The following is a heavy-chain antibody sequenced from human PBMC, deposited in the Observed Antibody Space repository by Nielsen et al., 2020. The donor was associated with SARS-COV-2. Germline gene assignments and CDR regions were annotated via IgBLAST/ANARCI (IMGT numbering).Heavy chain of an antibody. Sequence: ASVKVSCKTSGYTFHKFALNWVRQAPGQGLEWMGWIDTNTGNPTYAQGFTGRFVFSLDTSVSTAYLQISGLKAEDTAVYYCARDLAVTGSPLHYFDYWGQGTLVAVSS. CDR1: GYTFHKFA. J-gene: IGHJ4*02. V-gene: IGHV7-4-1*02. CDR3: ARDLAVTGSPLHYFDY. CDR2: IDTNTGNP. D-gene: IGHD6-19*01.